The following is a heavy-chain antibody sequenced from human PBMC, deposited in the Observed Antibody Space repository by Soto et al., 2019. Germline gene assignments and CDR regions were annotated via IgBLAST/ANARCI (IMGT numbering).Heavy chain of an antibody. J-gene: IGHJ1*01. V-gene: IGHV1-46*01. CDR2: INPEGGST. CDR1: GYSFTNYY. Sequence: QVQLVQSGAEVKKPGASVKVSCKASGYSFTNYYVHWVRQAPGQGLEWMGIINPEGGSTRSAQKFQGRLTMTRDTSTSTVYLKLTSLTSEYTAVYFCAREFPRGGYNSPNDFQHWGQGTLVTVSS. CDR3: AREFPRGGYNSPNDFQH. D-gene: IGHD2-2*02.